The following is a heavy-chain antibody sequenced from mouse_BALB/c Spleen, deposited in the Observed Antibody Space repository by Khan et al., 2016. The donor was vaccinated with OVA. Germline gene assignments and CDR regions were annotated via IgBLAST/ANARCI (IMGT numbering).Heavy chain of an antibody. CDR1: GYSITSGYA. CDR2: ISYSGGT. Sequence: VQLKQSGPGLVKPSPSLSLTCTVTGYSITSGYAWNWIRQFPGNKLEWMGYISYSGGTSYNPSLKSRISITRDTSKNQFFLQLNSVTTEDAATDYCARGNYYGYYFDYWGQGTTLTVSS. CDR3: ARGNYYGYYFDY. D-gene: IGHD1-1*01. V-gene: IGHV3-2*02. J-gene: IGHJ2*01.